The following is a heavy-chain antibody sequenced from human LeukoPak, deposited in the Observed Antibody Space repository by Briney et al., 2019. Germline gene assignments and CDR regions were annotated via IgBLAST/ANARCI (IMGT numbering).Heavy chain of an antibody. D-gene: IGHD6-13*01. J-gene: IGHJ4*02. CDR3: ARDHSSSSEDY. V-gene: IGHV4-38-2*02. CDR1: GYSISSGYY. Sequence: PETLSLTCTVSGYSISSGYYWAWIRQPPGKGLEWIGSIFHTGSTYHNPSLKSRVTISVDTSKNQFSLKLNSVTAADTAVYYCARDHSSSSEDYWGQGTLVTVSS. CDR2: IFHTGST.